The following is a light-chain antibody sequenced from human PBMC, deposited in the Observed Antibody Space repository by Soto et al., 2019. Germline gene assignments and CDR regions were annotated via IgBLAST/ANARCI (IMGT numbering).Light chain of an antibody. CDR2: LGS. CDR1: HILLHSNGYNY. V-gene: IGKV2-28*01. Sequence: VRAQTPLSVAVGGVQPTSSTCSSSHILLHSNGYNYLDWYLQKPGQSPQLLIYLGSNRASGVPDRFSGSRSGTYFTLQLSRVEAEAVGVYYCMQPLPSWTFGQGTQVDIK. J-gene: IGKJ1*01. CDR3: MQPLPSWT.